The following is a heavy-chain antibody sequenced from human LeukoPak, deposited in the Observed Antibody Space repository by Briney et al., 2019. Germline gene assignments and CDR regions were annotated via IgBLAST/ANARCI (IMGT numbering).Heavy chain of an antibody. Sequence: ASVKVSCKASGYTFTGYYMHWVRQAPGQGLEWMGWINPNSGGTNYAQKFQGRVTMTRDTSISTAYMELSRLRSDDTAVYYCARAWFGELLYDYFDYWGQGTLVTVSS. J-gene: IGHJ4*02. CDR2: INPNSGGT. V-gene: IGHV1-2*02. D-gene: IGHD3-10*01. CDR3: ARAWFGELLYDYFDY. CDR1: GYTFTGYY.